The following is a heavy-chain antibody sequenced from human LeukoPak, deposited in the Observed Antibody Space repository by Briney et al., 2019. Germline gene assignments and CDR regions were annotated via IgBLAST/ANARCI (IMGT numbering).Heavy chain of an antibody. Sequence: ASVKVSCKASGYTFTGYYMHWVRQAPGQGLEWMGWINPNSGGTNYAQKFQGRVTMTRDTSISTAYMELSRLRSDDTAVYYCARVRSFFVSAGGVYYMDVWGKGTTVTVSS. CDR3: ARVRSFFVSAGGVYYMDV. CDR2: INPNSGGT. D-gene: IGHD3-3*01. J-gene: IGHJ6*03. V-gene: IGHV1-2*02. CDR1: GYTFTGYY.